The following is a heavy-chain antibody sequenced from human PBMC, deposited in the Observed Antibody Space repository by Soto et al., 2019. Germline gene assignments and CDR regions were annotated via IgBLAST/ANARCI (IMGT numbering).Heavy chain of an antibody. CDR2: ISWNSGSI. CDR1: GFTFDDYA. Sequence: EVQLVESGGGLVQPGRSLRLSCAASGFTFDDYAMHWVRQAPGKGLEWVSGISWNSGSIGYADSVKGRFTISRDNXKXXLYLQMNGLRAEDTALYYCAKGSIAAGYYYYGMDVWGQGTTVTVSS. D-gene: IGHD6-13*01. J-gene: IGHJ6*02. V-gene: IGHV3-9*01. CDR3: AKGSIAAGYYYYGMDV.